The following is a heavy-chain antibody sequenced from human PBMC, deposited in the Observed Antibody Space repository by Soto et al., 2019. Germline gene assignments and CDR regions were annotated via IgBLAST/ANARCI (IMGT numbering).Heavy chain of an antibody. V-gene: IGHV1-18*01. CDR3: ARDLRVGATTRYFDL. CDR1: GYTFTSYG. D-gene: IGHD1-26*01. Sequence: QVQRVQSGAEVKKPGASVKVSCKASGYTFTSYGISWVRQAPGQGLEWMGRISAHNGNTNYVPKLQGRVTMTTDTPTSTAYMELRSLSSDDTTVYYCARDLRVGATTRYFDLWGRGTLVTVSS. J-gene: IGHJ2*01. CDR2: ISAHNGNT.